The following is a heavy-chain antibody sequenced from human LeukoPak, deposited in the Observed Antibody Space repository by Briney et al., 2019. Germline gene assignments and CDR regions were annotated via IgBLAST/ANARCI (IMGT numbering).Heavy chain of an antibody. J-gene: IGHJ4*02. Sequence: ASVTVSCKASGYTFTGSYMHWVRQAPGQGFEWIGWISPASGATKYAQNFQGRVTLTTDTSITTAYMELSSLTSDDTASYYCLNEHGGWGQGTPVTVSS. CDR3: LNEHGG. V-gene: IGHV1-2*02. CDR2: ISPASGAT. D-gene: IGHD1-1*01. CDR1: GYTFTGSY.